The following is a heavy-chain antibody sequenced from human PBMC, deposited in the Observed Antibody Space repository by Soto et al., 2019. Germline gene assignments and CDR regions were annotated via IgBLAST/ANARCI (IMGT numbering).Heavy chain of an antibody. D-gene: IGHD2-2*01. CDR1: GYTFSNYW. CDR3: ARDNSRVFDIVVAPPTTSWWFDP. J-gene: IGHJ5*02. Sequence: QVHLVQSGAEVKKPGASVKVSCKASGYTFSNYWMHWVRQAPGQGLEWMGIINPSGDTTNYAQKFQGRVTVSRDTSTSTVYMELSSLRSVDTAVYYCARDNSRVFDIVVAPPTTSWWFDPWGQGTLLIVSS. V-gene: IGHV1-46*01. CDR2: INPSGDTT.